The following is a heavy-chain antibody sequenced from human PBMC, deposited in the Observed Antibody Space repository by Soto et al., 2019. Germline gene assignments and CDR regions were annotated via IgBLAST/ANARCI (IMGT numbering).Heavy chain of an antibody. J-gene: IGHJ4*02. CDR2: IYFDGITT. D-gene: IGHD1-26*01. CDR3: ARGGAMGVDY. Sequence: PWGSLILSCTSSGFTVNTHWMHFVRQAPGKGLVWVSRIYFDGITTNYADSVKGRLTVSRDNAKNTVYLHVNTLRDEDTAVYYCARGGAMGVDYWGQGTLVTVSS. V-gene: IGHV3-74*01. CDR1: GFTVNTHW.